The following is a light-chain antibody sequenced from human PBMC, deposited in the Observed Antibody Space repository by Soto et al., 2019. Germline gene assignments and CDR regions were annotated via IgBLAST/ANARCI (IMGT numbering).Light chain of an antibody. CDR3: AAWDDGLNGYV. V-gene: IGLV1-44*01. CDR2: SDN. Sequence: QSVLTQPPSASGTPGQRVTISCSGSSSNIGTYSVSWYQQFPGTAPRLLIYSDNQRPSGVPDRFSASKSGASASLAISGLQSEDEADYYCAAWDDGLNGYVFGTGTKLTVL. CDR1: SSNIGTYS. J-gene: IGLJ1*01.